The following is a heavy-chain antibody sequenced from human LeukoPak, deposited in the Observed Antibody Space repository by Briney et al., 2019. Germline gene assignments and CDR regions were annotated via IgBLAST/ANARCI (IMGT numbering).Heavy chain of an antibody. J-gene: IGHJ3*02. Sequence: ASVKVSCKASGYTFTSYAMHWVRQAPGQRLEWMGWINAGNGNTKYSQKFQGRVTITRDTSASTAYMELSSLRSEDTAVYYCARPRIAAAAGDAFDIWGQGTMVTVSS. V-gene: IGHV1-3*01. CDR2: INAGNGNT. CDR3: ARPRIAAAAGDAFDI. CDR1: GYTFTSYA. D-gene: IGHD6-13*01.